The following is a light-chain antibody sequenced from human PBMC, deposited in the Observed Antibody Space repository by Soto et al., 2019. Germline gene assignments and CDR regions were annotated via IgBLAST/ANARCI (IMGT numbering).Light chain of an antibody. CDR3: SLDVV. J-gene: IGLJ2*01. Sequence: QSALTQPPSASGSPGQSVTISCTGTSSDVGGYNYVSWYQQHPGKAPKLMIYEVSKRPSGVPDRFSGSKSGNTASLTVSGLQAEDEADYYGSLDVVFGGGTKLTVL. CDR1: SSDVGGYNY. CDR2: EVS. V-gene: IGLV2-8*01.